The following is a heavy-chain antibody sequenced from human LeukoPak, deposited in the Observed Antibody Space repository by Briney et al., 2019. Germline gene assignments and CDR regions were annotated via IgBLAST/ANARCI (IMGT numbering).Heavy chain of an antibody. V-gene: IGHV3-7*01. CDR3: AREGVVVAATAIGEVFDY. CDR1: GFTFNKSW. CDR2: IKEDGTQK. Sequence: PGGSLRLSCAASGFTFNKSWMSWVRQAPGKGPEWVANIKEDGTQKYYVDSVRGRFTISRDNAENSLYLQMNSLRDEDTAVYYCAREGVVVAATAIGEVFDYWGQGTLVTVSS. J-gene: IGHJ4*02. D-gene: IGHD2-15*01.